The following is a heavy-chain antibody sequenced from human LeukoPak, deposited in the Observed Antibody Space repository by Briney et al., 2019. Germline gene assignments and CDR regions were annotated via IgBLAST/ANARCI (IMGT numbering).Heavy chain of an antibody. V-gene: IGHV3-30*02. Sequence: RRSLRPSCAVAGFTFGSYGMHWVRQAPGKGLEWVAFIRYDGSNKYYADSGKGRFTISRDNSKNTLYLQMNSLRAEDTAVYYCAKDRSCCSSTSFDYWGQGTLSPSPQ. CDR2: IRYDGSNK. CDR1: GFTFGSYG. CDR3: AKDRSCCSSTSFDY. D-gene: IGHD2-2*01. J-gene: IGHJ4*02.